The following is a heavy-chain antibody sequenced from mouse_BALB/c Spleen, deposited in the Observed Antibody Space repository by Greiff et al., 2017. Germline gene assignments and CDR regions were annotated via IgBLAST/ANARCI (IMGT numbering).Heavy chain of an antibody. CDR3: GRTARATDYIDY. CDR1: GFSLSTSGMG. J-gene: IGHJ2*01. CDR2: IYWDDDK. Sequence: QVTLKVSGPGILQPSQTLSLTCSFSGFSLSTSGMGLSWIRQPSGQGLEWLAHIYWDDDKRYNPSLKSRLTISKDTSSNQVFLKITSVDTAATATYYGGRTARATDYIDYWGQGTTLTVSS. V-gene: IGHV8-12*01. D-gene: IGHD3-1*01.